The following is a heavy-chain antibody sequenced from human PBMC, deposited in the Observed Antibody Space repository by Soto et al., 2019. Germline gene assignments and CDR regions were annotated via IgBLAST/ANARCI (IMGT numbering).Heavy chain of an antibody. V-gene: IGHV1-18*01. CDR2: ISAYNGNT. Sequence: ASVKVSCKASGYTFTSYGISWVRQAPGQGLEWMGWISAYNGNTNYAQKLQGRVTMTTDTSTSTAYMELRSPRSDDTAVYYCARGGPGYGDYVEEDFFAYWGQGTLVTVSS. J-gene: IGHJ4*02. CDR3: ARGGPGYGDYVEEDFFAY. D-gene: IGHD4-17*01. CDR1: GYTFTSYG.